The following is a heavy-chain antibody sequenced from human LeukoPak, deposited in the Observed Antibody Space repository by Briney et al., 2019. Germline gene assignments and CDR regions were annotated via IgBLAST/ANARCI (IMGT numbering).Heavy chain of an antibody. J-gene: IGHJ5*02. CDR2: IYHSGST. CDR3: ARFGGYSTVRWFDP. D-gene: IGHD3-10*01. CDR1: GGSFSGYY. Sequence: PSETLSLTCAVYGGSFSGYYWSWIRQPPGKGLEWVGYIYHSGSTYYNPSLKSRVTISVDRSKNQFSLKLSSVTAADTAVYYCARFGGYSTVRWFDPWGQGTLVTVSS. V-gene: IGHV4-34*01.